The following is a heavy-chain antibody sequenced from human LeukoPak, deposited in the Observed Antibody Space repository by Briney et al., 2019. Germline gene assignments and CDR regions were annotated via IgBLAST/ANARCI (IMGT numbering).Heavy chain of an antibody. CDR2: ISMGSASI. V-gene: IGHV3-21*01. CDR3: VRAPPYCGGDCSDWYFDL. J-gene: IGHJ2*01. Sequence: GGSLRLSCAASGFTFSSYSMNWVRQAPGKGLEWVSSISMGSASIYYADSLKGRVTISRDNAKNSLSLQMNSLRVDDTAVYYCVRAPPYCGGDCSDWYFDLWGRGTLVTVSS. CDR1: GFTFSSYS. D-gene: IGHD2-21*02.